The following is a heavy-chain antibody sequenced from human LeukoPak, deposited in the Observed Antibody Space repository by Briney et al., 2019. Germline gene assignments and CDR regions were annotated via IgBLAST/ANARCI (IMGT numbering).Heavy chain of an antibody. CDR2: IDPSDSYT. J-gene: IGHJ4*02. D-gene: IGHD6-13*01. CDR1: GYSFTTYW. V-gene: IGHV5-10-1*01. Sequence: GESLKISCKGSGYSFTTYWITWVRQMPGKGLEWMGRIDPSDSYTNYSPSFQGHVTMSADKSFNTAYLQWSSLKASDTAMYYCARYYAAAGSLRFFDYWDQGTLVIVSS. CDR3: ARYYAAAGSLRFFDY.